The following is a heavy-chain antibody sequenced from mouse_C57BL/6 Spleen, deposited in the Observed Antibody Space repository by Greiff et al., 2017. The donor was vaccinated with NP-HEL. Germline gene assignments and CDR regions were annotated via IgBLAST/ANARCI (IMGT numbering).Heavy chain of an antibody. CDR1: GFTFSSYT. CDR3: ARFPFYYYGSYYAMDY. CDR2: ISGGGGNT. D-gene: IGHD1-1*01. V-gene: IGHV5-9*01. Sequence: EVKLVESGGGLVKPGGSLKLSCAASGFTFSSYTMSWVRQTPEKRLEWVATISGGGGNTYYPDSVKGRFTISGDNAKNTLYLQMSSLRSEDTALYYCARFPFYYYGSYYAMDYWGQGTSVTVSS. J-gene: IGHJ4*01.